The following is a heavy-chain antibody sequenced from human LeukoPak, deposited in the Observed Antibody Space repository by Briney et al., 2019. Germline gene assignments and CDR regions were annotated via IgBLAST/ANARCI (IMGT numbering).Heavy chain of an antibody. Sequence: GGSLRLSCAVSGFTFDDYGVSWVRQAPGKGLEWVSGINWNGGSTGYADSVKGRFTISRDNAKKSVYLKMNSLRDEDTALYYCARDYCGGDCYPFDYWGQGTLVTVSP. V-gene: IGHV3-20*04. CDR3: ARDYCGGDCYPFDY. D-gene: IGHD2-21*02. CDR2: INWNGGST. CDR1: GFTFDDYG. J-gene: IGHJ4*02.